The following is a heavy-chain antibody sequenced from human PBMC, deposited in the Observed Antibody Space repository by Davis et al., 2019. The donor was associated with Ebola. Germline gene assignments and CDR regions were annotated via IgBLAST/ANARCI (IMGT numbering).Heavy chain of an antibody. CDR3: ARGRLWLGELLSNWFDP. V-gene: IGHV4-59*01. J-gene: IGHJ5*02. CDR1: GGSTSSYY. D-gene: IGHD3-10*01. Sequence: MPSETLSLTCPLYGGSTSSYYWSWIRQPPGKGLEWIGSIYYSGSTNYNPSLKSRVTISVNKSKNQVSLKMNSVTAADTAVYDCARGRLWLGELLSNWFDPWGQGTLVTVSS. CDR2: IYYSGST.